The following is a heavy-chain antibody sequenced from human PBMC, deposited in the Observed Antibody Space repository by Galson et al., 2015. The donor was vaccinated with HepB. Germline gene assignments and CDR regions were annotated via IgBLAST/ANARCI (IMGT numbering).Heavy chain of an antibody. D-gene: IGHD6-13*01. V-gene: IGHV3-48*04. J-gene: IGHJ4*02. Sequence: SPRLSCAASGFTFSSYSMNWVRQAPGKGLEWVSYISSSSSTIYYADSVKGRFTISRDNAKNSLYLQMNSLRAEDTAVYYCARGPPVRYSSSWHIGSPREPDYWGQGTLVTVSS. CDR1: GFTFSSYS. CDR3: ARGPPVRYSSSWHIGSPREPDY. CDR2: ISSSSSTI.